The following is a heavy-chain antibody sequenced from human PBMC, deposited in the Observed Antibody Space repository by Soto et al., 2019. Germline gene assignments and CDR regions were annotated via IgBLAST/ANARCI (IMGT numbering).Heavy chain of an antibody. J-gene: IGHJ6*02. D-gene: IGHD2-21*01. CDR3: AASCVGCGGFNYYGMDV. CDR2: IYYSGST. Sequence: SETLSLTCTVSGGSISSYFWGWIRQPPGKWLEWIGSIYYSGSTYYNPSLKSRVTVSVDTSKNQFSLKLSSVTAADTAVYYCAASCVGCGGFNYYGMDVWGQGTTVTVSS. V-gene: IGHV4-39*07. CDR1: GGSISSYF.